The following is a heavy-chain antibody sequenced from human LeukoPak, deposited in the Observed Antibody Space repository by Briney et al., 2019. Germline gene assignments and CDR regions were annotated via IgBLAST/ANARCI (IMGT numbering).Heavy chain of an antibody. Sequence: GGSLRLSCAASGFTFSSYEMNWVRQAPGKGLEWVSYISSSGSNIYYADSVKGRFTISRDNAKNSLYLQMNSLRAEDTAVYYCARDRLIGDYYYYMDVWGKGTTVTVSS. CDR2: ISSSGSNI. CDR3: ARDRLIGDYYYYMDV. J-gene: IGHJ6*03. D-gene: IGHD2-21*01. CDR1: GFTFSSYE. V-gene: IGHV3-48*03.